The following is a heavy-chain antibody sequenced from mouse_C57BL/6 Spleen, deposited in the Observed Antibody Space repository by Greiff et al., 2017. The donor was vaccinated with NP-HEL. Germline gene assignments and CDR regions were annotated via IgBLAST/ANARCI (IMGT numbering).Heavy chain of an antibody. Sequence: VQLQQPGAELVRPGSSVKLSCKASGYTFTSYWMHWVKQRPIQGLEWIGNIDPSGSETHYNQKFKDKATLTVDKSSSTAYMQLSSLTSEDSAVYYCASWIYIYYGYDDYAMDDWGQGTSVTVAS. CDR3: ASWIYIYYGYDDYAMDD. J-gene: IGHJ4*01. CDR2: IDPSGSET. CDR1: GYTFTSYW. V-gene: IGHV1-52*01. D-gene: IGHD2-2*01.